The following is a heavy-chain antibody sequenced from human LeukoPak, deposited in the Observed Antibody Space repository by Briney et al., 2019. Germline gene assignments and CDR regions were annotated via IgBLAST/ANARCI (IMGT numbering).Heavy chain of an antibody. CDR2: IWYDGSNK. CDR3: ARGSGPYGSGSYYNPLGIKQGPYYYYGMDV. CDR1: GFTFSSYG. D-gene: IGHD3-10*01. V-gene: IGHV3-33*01. Sequence: PGGSLRLSCAASGFTFSSYGMHWVRQAPGKGLEWVAVIWYDGSNKYYADSVKGRFTISRDNSKNTLYLQMNSLRADDTAVYYCARGSGPYGSGSYYNPLGIKQGPYYYYGMDVWGQGTTVTVSS. J-gene: IGHJ6*02.